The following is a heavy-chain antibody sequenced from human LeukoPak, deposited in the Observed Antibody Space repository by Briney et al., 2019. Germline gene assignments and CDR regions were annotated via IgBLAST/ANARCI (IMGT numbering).Heavy chain of an antibody. V-gene: IGHV1-2*02. CDR2: INPNSGGT. J-gene: IGHJ1*01. CDR3: AREAPSGSYYIPEYFQP. CDR1: GYTFTGYY. Sequence: ASVKVSCKASGYTFTGYYMHWVRQAPGQGLEWMGWINPNSGGTNYAQKFQGRVTMTRDTSISTAYMELSRLRSDDTAVYYCAREAPSGSYYIPEYFQPWGQGTLVTVSS. D-gene: IGHD1-26*01.